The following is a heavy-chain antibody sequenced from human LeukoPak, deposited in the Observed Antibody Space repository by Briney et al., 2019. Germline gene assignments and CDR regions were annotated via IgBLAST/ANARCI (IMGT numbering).Heavy chain of an antibody. CDR3: ARDAQYTIFGVDHYYMDV. CDR2: ISSSSSYI. J-gene: IGHJ6*03. V-gene: IGHV3-21*01. CDR1: GFTFSSYS. D-gene: IGHD3-3*01. Sequence: GGSLRLSCAASGFTFSSYSMNWVRQAPGKGLEWVSSISSSSSYIYYADSVKGRFTISRDNAKNSLYLQMNSLRAEDTAVYYCARDAQYTIFGVDHYYMDVWGKGTTVTVSS.